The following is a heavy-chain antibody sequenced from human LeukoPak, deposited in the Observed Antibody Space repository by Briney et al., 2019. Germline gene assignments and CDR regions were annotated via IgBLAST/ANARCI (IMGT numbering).Heavy chain of an antibody. D-gene: IGHD6-13*01. J-gene: IGHJ3*02. Sequence: ASVKVSCKASGFTFTSSAVQWVRQARGQRLEWIGWIVVGSGNTNYAQKFQERVTITRDMSTSTAYMELSSLRSEDTAVYYCAAPLSRSPSASIAAAGTAAFDIWGQGTMVTVPS. CDR1: GFTFTSSA. CDR2: IVVGSGNT. V-gene: IGHV1-58*01. CDR3: AAPLSRSPSASIAAAGTAAFDI.